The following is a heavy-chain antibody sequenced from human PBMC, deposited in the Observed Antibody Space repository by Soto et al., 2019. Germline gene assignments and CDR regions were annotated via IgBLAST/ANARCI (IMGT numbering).Heavy chain of an antibody. CDR3: AKDMFSSSSAATFDY. J-gene: IGHJ4*02. CDR2: ISWQSGSI. D-gene: IGHD6-6*01. V-gene: IGHV3-9*01. CDR1: GFIFDDYA. Sequence: EVQLVESGGGLAQPGRSLRLSCAASGFIFDDYAMHWVRQAPGKGLEWVSGISWQSGSIRYADSAKGRFTISRDNAKNSLYLQMNSLRVEDTALYYCAKDMFSSSSAATFDYWGQGILVTVSS.